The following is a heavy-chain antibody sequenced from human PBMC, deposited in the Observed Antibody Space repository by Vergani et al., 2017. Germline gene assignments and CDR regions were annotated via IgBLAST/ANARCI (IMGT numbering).Heavy chain of an antibody. CDR1: GFTFSSYS. Sequence: EVQLVESGGGLVKRGGSLRLSCAASGFTFSSYSMNWVRQAPGKGLEWVSFVSTGTKSQSYAESVKGRFTISRDSAKNSLYLQMDSLRAEDTAVYYCAREYSSTSGRAFDFWGQGTKVTVS. D-gene: IGHD2-2*01. J-gene: IGHJ3*01. V-gene: IGHV3-21*05. CDR3: AREYSSTSGRAFDF. CDR2: VSTGTKSQ.